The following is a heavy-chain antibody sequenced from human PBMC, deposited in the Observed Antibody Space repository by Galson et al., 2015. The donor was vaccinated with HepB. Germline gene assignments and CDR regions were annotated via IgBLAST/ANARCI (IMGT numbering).Heavy chain of an antibody. D-gene: IGHD2-2*01. Sequence: AISGDSVSSNSATWNWIRQSPSRGLEWLGRAFSRSKWYNDYAVSLRSRLTMKPDPSKNQFSLQLNSVTPEDTAVYYCARGTSSSFVWGQGTTVTVSS. V-gene: IGHV6-1*01. CDR1: GDSVSSNSAT. J-gene: IGHJ6*02. CDR2: AFSRSKWYN. CDR3: ARGTSSSFV.